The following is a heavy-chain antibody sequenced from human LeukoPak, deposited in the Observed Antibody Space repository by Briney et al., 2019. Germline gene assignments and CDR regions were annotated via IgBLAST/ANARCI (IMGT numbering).Heavy chain of an antibody. CDR2: IYHSGST. CDR1: GYSINSGYH. Sequence: KPSETLSLTCAVSGYSINSGYHWGWIRKPPGKGLEWIGNIYHSGSTYYNPSLKSRVTISVDTSKNQFSLKLSSVTAADTAVYYCATEQRSGRIFDYWGQGTLVTVSS. J-gene: IGHJ4*02. CDR3: ATEQRSGRIFDY. V-gene: IGHV4-38-2*01. D-gene: IGHD3-3*01.